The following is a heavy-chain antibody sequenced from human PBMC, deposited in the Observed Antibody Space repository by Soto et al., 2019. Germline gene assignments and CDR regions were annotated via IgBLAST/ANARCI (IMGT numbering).Heavy chain of an antibody. D-gene: IGHD2-21*02. CDR1: GGAFSGYY. J-gene: IGHJ4*02. CDR3: ARVYGDFPYYFDY. Sequence: QVRLQQWGAGLLKSSETLSRTCAVFGGAFSGYYWTWIRQPPGKGLEWIGEINHSGSTNYNPSLTSRVTISIDTSKNQCSLKLSSVTAADTAVYYCARVYGDFPYYFDYWGQGTLVTVSS. CDR2: INHSGST. V-gene: IGHV4-34*01.